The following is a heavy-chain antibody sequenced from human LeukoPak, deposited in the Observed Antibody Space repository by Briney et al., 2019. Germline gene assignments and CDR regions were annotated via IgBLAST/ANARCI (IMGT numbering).Heavy chain of an antibody. Sequence: GGSLRLSCAASGFTFSSYAMSWVRQAPGKGLEWVSAISGSGGSTYYADSVKGRFTISRDNSKNTLYLQMNSLRAEDTAVYYCASDSSSWYNLDYWGQGTLVTVSS. CDR3: ASDSSSWYNLDY. V-gene: IGHV3-23*01. CDR1: GFTFSSYA. CDR2: ISGSGGST. D-gene: IGHD6-13*01. J-gene: IGHJ4*02.